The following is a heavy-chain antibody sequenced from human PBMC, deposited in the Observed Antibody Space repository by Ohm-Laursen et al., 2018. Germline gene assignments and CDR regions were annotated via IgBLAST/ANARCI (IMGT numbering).Heavy chain of an antibody. V-gene: IGHV4-59*08. CDR2: IYYSGST. CDR3: ARQESSGWYPDY. CDR1: GGSFSGYY. Sequence: PSQTLSLTCAVYGGSFSGYYWSWIRQPPGKGLEWIGYIYYSGSTNYNPSLKSRVTISVDTSKNQFSLKLSSVTAADTAVYYCARQESSGWYPDYWGQGTLVTVSS. D-gene: IGHD6-19*01. J-gene: IGHJ4*02.